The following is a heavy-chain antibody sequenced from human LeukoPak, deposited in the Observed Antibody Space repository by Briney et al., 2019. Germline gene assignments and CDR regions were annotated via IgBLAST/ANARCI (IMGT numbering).Heavy chain of an antibody. D-gene: IGHD3-10*01. CDR3: ARGHFGEKLE. V-gene: IGHV4-59*11. J-gene: IGHJ4*02. Sequence: SETLSLTCIVSGDSISSHYWNWIRQPPGKGLEWIGFIHYGGTTNYIPSLKRRLSISVEASKTKSSLTLTSGTAADAAADYCARGHFGEKLEWGQGTLVTVTS. CDR2: IHYGGTT. CDR1: GDSISSHY.